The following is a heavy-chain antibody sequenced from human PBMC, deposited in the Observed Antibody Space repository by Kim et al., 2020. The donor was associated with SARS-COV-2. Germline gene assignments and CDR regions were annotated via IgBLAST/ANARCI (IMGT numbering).Heavy chain of an antibody. Sequence: GGSLRLSCAASGFTFSSYGMHWVRQAPGKGLEWVAVIWYDGSNKYYADSVKGRFTISRDNSKNTLYLQMNSLRAEDTAVYYCARENGYSYALFDYWGQGTLVTVSS. CDR1: GFTFSSYG. J-gene: IGHJ4*02. CDR2: IWYDGSNK. V-gene: IGHV3-33*01. D-gene: IGHD5-18*01. CDR3: ARENGYSYALFDY.